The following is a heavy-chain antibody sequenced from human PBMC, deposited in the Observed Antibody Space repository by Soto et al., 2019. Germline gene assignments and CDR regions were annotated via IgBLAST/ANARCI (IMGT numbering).Heavy chain of an antibody. CDR2: IYYSGST. CDR3: ARPDGDYYYGMDV. J-gene: IGHJ6*02. Sequence: PSATRSLTWPVSGGSISSSSYYWGWNRQPPGKGLEWIGSIYYSGSTYYNPSLKSRVTISVDTSKNQFSLKLSSVTAADTAVYYCARPDGDYYYGMDVWGQGTTVTVSS. D-gene: IGHD4-17*01. CDR1: GGSISSSSYY. V-gene: IGHV4-39*01.